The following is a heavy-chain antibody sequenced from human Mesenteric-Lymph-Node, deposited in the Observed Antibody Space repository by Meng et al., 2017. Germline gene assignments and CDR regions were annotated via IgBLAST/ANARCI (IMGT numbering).Heavy chain of an antibody. CDR2: INAGNDNT. V-gene: IGHV1-3*01. CDR1: GYTFTTYA. D-gene: IGHD6-19*01. J-gene: IGHJ5*02. Sequence: QVHLVQSGAEVKKPGASVKVSRKASGYTFTTYAIHWVRQAPGQRLEWMGWINAGNDNTRYSQKFQGRVSITRDTSASTAYMELSSLRSEDTAVYYCARCIAVAGNWFDPWGQGTLVTVSS. CDR3: ARCIAVAGNWFDP.